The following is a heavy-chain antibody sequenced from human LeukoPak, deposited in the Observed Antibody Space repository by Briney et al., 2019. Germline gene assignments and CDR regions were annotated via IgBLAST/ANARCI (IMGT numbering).Heavy chain of an antibody. D-gene: IGHD3-22*01. CDR3: ARSNYYDSRTWGFDI. J-gene: IGHJ3*02. CDR2: ISYDGTNK. Sequence: GGSLRLSCAASGFTFSSYAMHWVRQAPGKGLEWVTIISYDGTNKYYADSVKGRFTISRDNSKNTLFLQMNSLRAEDTAVYYCARSNYYDSRTWGFDIWGQGTMVTVSS. V-gene: IGHV3-30*04. CDR1: GFTFSSYA.